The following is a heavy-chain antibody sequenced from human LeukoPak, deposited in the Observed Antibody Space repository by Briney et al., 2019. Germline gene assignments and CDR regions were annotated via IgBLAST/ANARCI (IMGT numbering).Heavy chain of an antibody. Sequence: ASETLSLTCAVYGGSFSGYYWSWIRQPPGKGLEWIGYIYYSGSTNYNPSLKSRVTISVDTSKNQFSLKLSSVTAADTAVYYCARDYVTWGQGTLVTVSS. CDR1: GGSFSGYY. J-gene: IGHJ5*02. CDR2: IYYSGST. CDR3: ARDYVT. D-gene: IGHD3-16*01. V-gene: IGHV4-59*01.